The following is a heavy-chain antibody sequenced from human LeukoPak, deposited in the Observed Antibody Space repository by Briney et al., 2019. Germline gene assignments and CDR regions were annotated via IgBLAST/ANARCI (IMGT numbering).Heavy chain of an antibody. CDR3: ARYGGNFDY. CDR1: GGSISSYY. J-gene: IGHJ4*02. Sequence: PSETLSLTCTVSGGSISSYYWSWIRQPPGKGLDWIRYIYYSGSTHYNPSLKSRVTISVDTSKNQFSLKLSSVTAADTAVYYCARYGGNFDYWGQGTLVTVSS. CDR2: IYYSGST. D-gene: IGHD4-23*01. V-gene: IGHV4-59*01.